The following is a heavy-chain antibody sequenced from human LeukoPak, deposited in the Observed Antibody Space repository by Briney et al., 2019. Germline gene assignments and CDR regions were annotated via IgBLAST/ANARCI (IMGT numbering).Heavy chain of an antibody. V-gene: IGHV5-51*01. CDR2: IYPGDSDT. D-gene: IGHD6-13*01. J-gene: IGHJ4*02. Sequence: GESLKISCKGSGYSFSSYWIAWVRQMPGKGLEWMWIIYPGDSDTRYSPSFQGQVTISADKSTSTAYLQWSSLKVSDTAMYYCARHQAGDYWGQGTVVNVSP. CDR3: ARHQAGDY. CDR1: GYSFSSYW.